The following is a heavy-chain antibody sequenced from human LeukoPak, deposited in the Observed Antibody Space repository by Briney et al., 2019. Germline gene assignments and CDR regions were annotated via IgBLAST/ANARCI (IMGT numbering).Heavy chain of an antibody. D-gene: IGHD1-1*01. J-gene: IGHJ3*02. Sequence: RASVKVSCKASGYTFTGYYMHWVRQAPGQGLEWMGWINPNSGGTNYAQKFQGRVTMTRDTSISTAYMELSRLRPDDTAVYYCAVIQLERRSAFDIWGQGTMVTVSS. CDR3: AVIQLERRSAFDI. V-gene: IGHV1-2*02. CDR1: GYTFTGYY. CDR2: INPNSGGT.